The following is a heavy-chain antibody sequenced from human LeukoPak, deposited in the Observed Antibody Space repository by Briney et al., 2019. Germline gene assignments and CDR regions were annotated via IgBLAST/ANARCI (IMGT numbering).Heavy chain of an antibody. CDR1: GIHFTGYY. V-gene: IGHV1-2*06. CDR3: ARAREGFDP. Sequence: ASVKVSCKDFGIHFTGYYMHWVRQAPGQGLEWMGRINPNSGGTNYAQKFQGRVTMTRDTSISTAYMELSRLRSDDTAVYYCARAREGFDPWGQGTLVTVSS. D-gene: IGHD1-26*01. CDR2: INPNSGGT. J-gene: IGHJ5*02.